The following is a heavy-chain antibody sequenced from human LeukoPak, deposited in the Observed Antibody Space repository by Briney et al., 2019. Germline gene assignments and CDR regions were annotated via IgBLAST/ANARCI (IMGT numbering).Heavy chain of an antibody. CDR1: GFTFSSYG. J-gene: IGHJ4*02. V-gene: IGHV3-30*03. D-gene: IGHD6-13*01. CDR3: ASSGGRDMAAANYFDY. Sequence: PGRSLRLSCAASGFTFSSYGMHWVRQAPGKGLEWVAVISYDGSNKYYADSVKGRFTMSRDNSKNTLYLQMNSLRAEDTAAYYCASSGGRDMAAANYFDYWGQGTLVTVSS. CDR2: ISYDGSNK.